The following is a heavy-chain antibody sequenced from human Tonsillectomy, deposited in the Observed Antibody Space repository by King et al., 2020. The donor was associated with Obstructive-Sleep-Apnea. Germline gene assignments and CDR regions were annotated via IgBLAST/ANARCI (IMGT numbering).Heavy chain of an antibody. Sequence: QLQESGPGLVKPSETLSLICTVSGGSISTYYWSWIRQPPGKGLEWIGNIFYSGSTNYNPALKSRVSISVDTSKNQFSLKVSSVTAADTAVYYCARHSSSWAHFDYWGQGTLVTVS. CDR3: ARHSSSWAHFDY. D-gene: IGHD6-13*01. V-gene: IGHV4-59*08. CDR2: IFYSGST. CDR1: GGSISTYY. J-gene: IGHJ4*02.